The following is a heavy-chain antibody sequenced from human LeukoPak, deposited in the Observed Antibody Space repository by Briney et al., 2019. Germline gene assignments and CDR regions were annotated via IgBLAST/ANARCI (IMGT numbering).Heavy chain of an antibody. CDR1: NYSLKRGYY. Sequence: SETLSLTCSVSNYSLKRGYYWGWIRQPPGKGLEWIGNIYHTGYSYSNPSLKSRVSLSVDTSKNQFSLRLSSVTAADTAVYYCARLPGFGEFNDYWGQGTLVTVSS. CDR3: ARLPGFGEFNDY. D-gene: IGHD3-10*01. J-gene: IGHJ4*02. V-gene: IGHV4-38-2*02. CDR2: IYHTGYS.